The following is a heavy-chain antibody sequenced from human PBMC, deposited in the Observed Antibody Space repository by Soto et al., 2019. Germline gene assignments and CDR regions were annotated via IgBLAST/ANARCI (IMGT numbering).Heavy chain of an antibody. CDR1: RFTFSSYA. CDR2: ISGSGGST. V-gene: IGHV3-23*01. CDR3: AKGGPITIFGVVGSGYYYYYGMDV. D-gene: IGHD3-3*01. J-gene: IGHJ6*02. Sequence: GGSLRLSCAASRFTFSSYAMSWVRQAPGKGLEWVSAISGSGGSTYYADSVKGRFTISRDNSKNTLYLQMNSLRAEDAAVYYCAKGGPITIFGVVGSGYYYYYGMDVWGQGTTVTV.